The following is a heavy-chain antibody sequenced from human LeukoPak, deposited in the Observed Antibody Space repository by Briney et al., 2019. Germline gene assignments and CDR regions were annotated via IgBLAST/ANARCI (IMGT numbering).Heavy chain of an antibody. CDR1: GYTFTGYY. CDR3: ARAPTWLRLKGYFDN. CDR2: INPNSGGT. Sequence: GASVKVSCKASGYTFTGYYMHWVRQAPGQGLEWMGWINPNSGGTNYAQNFQGRVTMTRDTSISTAYMELSWLRSDDTAVYYCARAPTWLRLKGYFDNWGQGTLVTVSS. J-gene: IGHJ4*02. D-gene: IGHD5-12*01. V-gene: IGHV1-2*02.